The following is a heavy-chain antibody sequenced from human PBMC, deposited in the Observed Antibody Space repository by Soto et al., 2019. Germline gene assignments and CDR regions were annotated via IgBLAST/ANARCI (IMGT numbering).Heavy chain of an antibody. V-gene: IGHV2-5*02. D-gene: IGHD5-12*01. CDR2: IYWDHDE. CDR1: GFSLSSSGVG. Sequence: QITLKESGPTLVKPTQTLTLTCTFSGFSLSSSGVGVGWIRQPPGKALEWLALIYWDHDERYSPSLESRLTIXKXXAQNQVVRSMTNMDPVDTATYYCAPHDNGNIVFDYWGRGTLVTVSS. J-gene: IGHJ4*02. CDR3: APHDNGNIVFDY.